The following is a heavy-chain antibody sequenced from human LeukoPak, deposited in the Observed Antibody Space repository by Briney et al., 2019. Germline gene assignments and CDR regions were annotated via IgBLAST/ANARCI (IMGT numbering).Heavy chain of an antibody. D-gene: IGHD3-10*01. V-gene: IGHV3-23*01. CDR2: ISGSRGST. Sequence: GGSLRLSCPASGFTFRSYAMSWVRQAPGKGLGWVSAISGSRGSTFYADSVKGRFTISRDNSNNTLSLQMNSLRAEDTAVYYCAALWFGELGLYWGQGTLVSVSS. CDR1: GFTFRSYA. J-gene: IGHJ4*02. CDR3: AALWFGELGLY.